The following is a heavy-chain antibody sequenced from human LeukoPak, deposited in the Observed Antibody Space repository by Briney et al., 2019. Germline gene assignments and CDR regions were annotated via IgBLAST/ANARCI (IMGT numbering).Heavy chain of an antibody. CDR3: ARDLTNTAMVKALDY. CDR2: INSDGSST. J-gene: IGHJ4*02. D-gene: IGHD5-18*01. CDR1: GFTFSSYW. V-gene: IGHV3-74*01. Sequence: GGSLRLSCAASGFTFSSYWMHWVRQAPGKGLVWVSRINSDGSSTSYADSVKGRFTNSRDNAKNTLYLQMNSLRAEDTAVYYCARDLTNTAMVKALDYWGQGTLVTVSS.